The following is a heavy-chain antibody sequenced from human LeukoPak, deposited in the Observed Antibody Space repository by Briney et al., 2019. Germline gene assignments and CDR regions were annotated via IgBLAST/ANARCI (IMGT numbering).Heavy chain of an antibody. J-gene: IGHJ4*02. D-gene: IGHD3-3*01. CDR1: GFTFDDYG. CDR2: INWNGGST. V-gene: IGHV3-20*04. CDR3: ARERTYDFWSGAFDY. Sequence: PGGSLRLSCAASGFTFDDYGMSWVRQAPGNGLEWVSGINWNGGSTGYADSVKGRFTISRDNAKNSLYLQMNSLRAEDTALYYCARERTYDFWSGAFDYWGQGTLVTVSS.